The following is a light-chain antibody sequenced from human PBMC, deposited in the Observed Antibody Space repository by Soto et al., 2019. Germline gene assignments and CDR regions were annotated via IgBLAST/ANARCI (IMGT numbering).Light chain of an antibody. V-gene: IGKV1-9*01. CDR2: TAS. Sequence: DIQLTHSPSFLSASVGDRVTVTCRASQGINIYLAWYQQKPGKAPNLLIYTASTLQSGVPSRLSGSGSGTELALTITSLQPEDFEAYYCQQLYTYQLTFGGWTKVDIK. CDR1: QGINIY. J-gene: IGKJ4*01. CDR3: QQLYTYQLT.